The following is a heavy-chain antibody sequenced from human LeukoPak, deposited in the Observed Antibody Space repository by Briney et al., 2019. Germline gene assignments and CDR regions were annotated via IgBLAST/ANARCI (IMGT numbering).Heavy chain of an antibody. D-gene: IGHD3-3*01. V-gene: IGHV4-34*01. CDR3: ARGVYYDFWSGYYSNWFDP. CDR2: INHSGST. J-gene: IGHJ5*02. Sequence: KPSETLALTCAGYGGSFSGYYWSWIRQPPGKGLEWIGEINHSGSTTYNPSLKRRVTISVDTSTNQFSLKLSSVTAADTAVYYCARGVYYDFWSGYYSNWFDPWGQGTLVTVSS. CDR1: GGSFSGYY.